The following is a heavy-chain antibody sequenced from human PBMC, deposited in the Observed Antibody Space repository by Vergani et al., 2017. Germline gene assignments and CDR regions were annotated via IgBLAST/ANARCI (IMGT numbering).Heavy chain of an antibody. V-gene: IGHV4-38-2*01. J-gene: IGHJ4*02. CDR2: IYHSGST. D-gene: IGHD4-11*01. CDR3: ARSDSNYVFFDY. Sequence: QVQLQESGPGLVKPSETLSLTCAVSGYFISSGFYCGWIRQPPGKGLEWIASIYHSGSTYYNPSLKSRVSISKDTSKNQFSLKLSSVTAADTAVYYCARSDSNYVFFDYWGQGTLVTVSS. CDR1: GYFISSGFY.